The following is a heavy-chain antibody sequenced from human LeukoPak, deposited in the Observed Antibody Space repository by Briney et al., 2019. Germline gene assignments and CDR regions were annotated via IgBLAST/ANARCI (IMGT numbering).Heavy chain of an antibody. CDR3: VDGMAGTRFDY. V-gene: IGHV4-59*05. J-gene: IGHJ4*02. Sequence: SETLSLTCTVSGGSISSYYWSWIRQPPGKGLEWIGSIYYSGSTYYNPSLKSRVTISVDTSKNQFSLKLSSVTAADTAAYYCVDGMAGTRFDYWGQGTLVTVSS. D-gene: IGHD6-19*01. CDR2: IYYSGST. CDR1: GGSISSYY.